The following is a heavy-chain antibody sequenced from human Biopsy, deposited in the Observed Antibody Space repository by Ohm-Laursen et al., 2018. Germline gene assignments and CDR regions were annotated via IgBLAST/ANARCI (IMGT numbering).Heavy chain of an antibody. CDR1: GDSISTSTTYY. V-gene: IGHV4-39*01. J-gene: IGHJ5*02. CDR3: ARHPTGFWFDP. CDR2: IYNSETT. Sequence: SETLSLTWTVSGDSISTSTTYYWAWLRQPPGKGLEWIGSIYNSETTFYNPSLKSRVAISVDTSTNQFSLKVSSLTAADTALYYCARHPTGFWFDPWGHGTLVTVSS.